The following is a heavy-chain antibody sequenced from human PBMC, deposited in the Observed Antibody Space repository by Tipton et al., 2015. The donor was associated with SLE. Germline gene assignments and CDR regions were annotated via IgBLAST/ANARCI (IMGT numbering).Heavy chain of an antibody. CDR3: ARQQLGRGMDV. V-gene: IGHV3-21*01. CDR1: GGSISNSSYY. J-gene: IGHJ6*02. D-gene: IGHD6-6*01. Sequence: LSLTCTVSGGSISNSSYYWGWIRQPPGKGLEWVSSISSSSSYIYYADSVKGRFTISRDNAKNSLYLQMNSLRAEDTAVYYCARQQLGRGMDVWGQGTTVTVSS. CDR2: ISSSSSYI.